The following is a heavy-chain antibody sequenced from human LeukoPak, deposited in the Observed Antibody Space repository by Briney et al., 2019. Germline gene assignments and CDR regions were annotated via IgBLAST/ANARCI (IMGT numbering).Heavy chain of an antibody. D-gene: IGHD6-19*01. J-gene: IGHJ4*02. V-gene: IGHV4-61*02. CDR1: GGSISSGSYY. CDR2: IYTSGST. Sequence: SETLSLTCTVSGGSISSGSYYWSWIRQPAGKGLEWIGRIYTSGSTNYNLSLKSRVTISVDTSKNQFSLKLSSVTAADTAMYYCAREVYGYSSGWYEDYWGQGTLVTVSS. CDR3: AREVYGYSSGWYEDY.